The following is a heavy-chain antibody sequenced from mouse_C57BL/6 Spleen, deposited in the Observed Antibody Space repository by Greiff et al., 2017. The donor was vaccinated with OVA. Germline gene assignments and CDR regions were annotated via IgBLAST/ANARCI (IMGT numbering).Heavy chain of an antibody. J-gene: IGHJ1*03. Sequence: QVQLQQPGAELVKPGASVKLSCKASGYTFTSYWMQWVKQRPGQGLEWIGEIDPSDSYTNYNQKFKGKATLTVDTSSSTAYMQLSSLTSEDSAVYYYARRGTIYYSNYRPSYWYFDVWGTGTTVTVSS. V-gene: IGHV1-50*01. CDR2: IDPSDSYT. CDR3: ARRGTIYYSNYRPSYWYFDV. CDR1: GYTFTSYW. D-gene: IGHD2-5*01.